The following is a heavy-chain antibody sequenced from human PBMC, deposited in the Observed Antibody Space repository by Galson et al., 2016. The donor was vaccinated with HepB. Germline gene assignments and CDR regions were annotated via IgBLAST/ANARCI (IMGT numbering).Heavy chain of an antibody. CDR3: ARARQTCTGDCYYNWFDP. CDR1: GFDVSSYS. J-gene: IGHJ5*02. V-gene: IGHV3-23*01. Sequence: LRLSCAASGFDVSSYSMYWVRQAPGKGLEWVSVISANVGSTNYADSVEGRFTISRDSSNNTLSLQMNSLRVEDTAIYYCARARQTCTGDCYYNWFDPWGPGTLVTVAS. D-gene: IGHD2-21*02. CDR2: ISANVGST.